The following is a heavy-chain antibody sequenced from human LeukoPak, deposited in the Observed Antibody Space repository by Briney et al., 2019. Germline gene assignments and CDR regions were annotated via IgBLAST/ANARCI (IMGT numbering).Heavy chain of an antibody. V-gene: IGHV4-39*01. J-gene: IGHJ4*02. CDR3: ARRGGNYYADY. Sequence: PSETLSLTCTVSGGSISSSTCYWAWIRQPPGKGLEWIATIHHSGSTYYKPSLRSGVTISVDTSRNQFSLKLSSVTVADTAVYYCARRGGNYYADYWGQGTLVTVSS. CDR1: GGSISSSTCY. D-gene: IGHD1-26*01. CDR2: IHHSGST.